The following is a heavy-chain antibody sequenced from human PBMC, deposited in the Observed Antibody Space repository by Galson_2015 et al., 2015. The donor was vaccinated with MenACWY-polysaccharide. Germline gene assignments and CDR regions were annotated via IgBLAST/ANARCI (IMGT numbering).Heavy chain of an antibody. CDR2: IRSKAYGGTP. CDR1: GFNFGDYG. V-gene: IGHV3-49*03. J-gene: IGHJ3*02. CDR3: TRYSAYGEGSSGAFDAFDI. Sequence: SLRLSCAASGFNFGDYGVIWIRQAPGKGLEWISLIRSKAYGGTPESAASVKGRFTMSRDDSKRIAYLQMNSLNTEGTAVYYCTRYSAYGEGSSGAFDAFDIWGQGTLVTVSS. D-gene: IGHD3-22*01.